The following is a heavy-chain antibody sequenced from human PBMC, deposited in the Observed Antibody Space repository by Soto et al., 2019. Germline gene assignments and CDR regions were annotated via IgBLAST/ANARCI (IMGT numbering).Heavy chain of an antibody. Sequence: GASVKVSCKASGYTFTSYGISWLRQAPGQGLEWMGWISAYNGNTNYAQKLQGRVTMTTDTSTSTAYMELRSLRSDDTAVYYCARVGAAAGTGVNWFDPWGQGTLVTVST. D-gene: IGHD6-13*01. V-gene: IGHV1-18*04. CDR3: ARVGAAAGTGVNWFDP. CDR1: GYTFTSYG. CDR2: ISAYNGNT. J-gene: IGHJ5*02.